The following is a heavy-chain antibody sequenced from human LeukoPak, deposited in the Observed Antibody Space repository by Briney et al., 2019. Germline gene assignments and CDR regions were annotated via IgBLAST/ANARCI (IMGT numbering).Heavy chain of an antibody. CDR1: GGSISSYY. CDR3: ARDHYYDSSGLLYYYYGMDV. CDR2: IYYSGST. J-gene: IGHJ6*02. Sequence: SETLSLTCTVSGGSISSYYWSWIRQPPGKGLERIGYIYYSGSTNYNPSLKSRVTISVDTSKNQFSLKLSSVTAADTAVYYCARDHYYDSSGLLYYYYGMDVWGQGTTVTVSS. V-gene: IGHV4-59*01. D-gene: IGHD3-22*01.